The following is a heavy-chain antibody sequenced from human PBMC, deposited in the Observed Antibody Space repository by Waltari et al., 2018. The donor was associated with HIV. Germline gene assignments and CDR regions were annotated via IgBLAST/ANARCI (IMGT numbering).Heavy chain of an antibody. CDR2: IGSLQNFI. D-gene: IGHD6-19*01. V-gene: IGHV3-21*01. Sequence: EVRLLESGGGLVRPGGSLRLACAASGFRFRDLNMNWVRQGPGKGLEWVASIGSLQNFIHYADSVKGRFTVSRDNAKNSLYLQMNSLTAEDTAVYYCARGPSSGWSWFDPWGQGTLVTVSS. CDR1: GFRFRDLN. CDR3: ARGPSSGWSWFDP. J-gene: IGHJ5*02.